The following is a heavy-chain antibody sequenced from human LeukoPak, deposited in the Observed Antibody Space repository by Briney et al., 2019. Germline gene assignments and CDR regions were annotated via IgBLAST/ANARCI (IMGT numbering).Heavy chain of an antibody. V-gene: IGHV3-21*01. CDR3: ARDWNGVCYDY. CDR2: ISSSSSYI. CDR1: GFTFSSYS. J-gene: IGHJ4*02. D-gene: IGHD2-8*01. Sequence: GGSLRLSCAASGFTFSSYSMNWVRQAPGKGLEWVSSISSSSSYIFYVDSVKGRFTISRDNAKNSLYLQMNSLRAEDTAVYYCARDWNGVCYDYWGQGTLVTVSS.